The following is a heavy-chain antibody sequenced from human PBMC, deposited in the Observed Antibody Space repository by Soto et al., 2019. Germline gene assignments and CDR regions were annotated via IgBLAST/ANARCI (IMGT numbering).Heavy chain of an antibody. Sequence: PDTVSLTRTFYGGTIIRTSYYWGWICQPPGKGLEWIGSIYYRGNTYYNPSLKSRVTISVDRSKNQFSLKLSSVTAADTAVYYCARVPDRWGQGTLVTVS. D-gene: IGHD2-2*01. CDR3: ARVPDR. CDR1: GGTIIRTSYY. J-gene: IGHJ5*02. CDR2: IYYRGNT. V-gene: IGHV4-39*07.